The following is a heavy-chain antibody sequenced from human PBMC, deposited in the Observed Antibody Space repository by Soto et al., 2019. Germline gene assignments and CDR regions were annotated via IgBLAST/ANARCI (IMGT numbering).Heavy chain of an antibody. J-gene: IGHJ6*02. D-gene: IGHD1-26*01. V-gene: IGHV1-69*13. CDR2: IIPIFGTA. CDR1: GDAFSSYA. Sequence: GASVKVSCKASGDAFSSYAGGWVRQDTGQGLEWMGGIIPIFGTANYAQKFQGRVTITADESTSTAYMELSSLRSEDTAVYYCAGVAEHLVSLYYYGMDVWGQGTTVTVSS. CDR3: AGVAEHLVSLYYYGMDV.